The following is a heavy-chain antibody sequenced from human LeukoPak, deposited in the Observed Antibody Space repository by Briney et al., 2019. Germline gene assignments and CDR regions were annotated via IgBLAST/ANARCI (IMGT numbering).Heavy chain of an antibody. D-gene: IGHD3-16*01. J-gene: IGHJ4*02. CDR2: TSYDGSNY. Sequence: PGGSLRLSCAASGFTFSSYAMHWVRQAPGKGLEWVAVTSYDGSNYYHADSVKGRFSISRDNSKNTLYLQMHSLRAEDTAVYYCARDPFNLGYFDYWGQGALVTVSS. V-gene: IGHV3-30*14. CDR1: GFTFSSYA. CDR3: ARDPFNLGYFDY.